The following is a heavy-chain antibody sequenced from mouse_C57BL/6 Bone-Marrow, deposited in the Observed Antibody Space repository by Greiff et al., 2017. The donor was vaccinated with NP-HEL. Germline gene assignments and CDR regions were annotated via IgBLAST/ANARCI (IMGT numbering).Heavy chain of an antibody. CDR3: ARTGSGQAWFAY. V-gene: IGHV1-55*01. CDR2: IYPGSGST. J-gene: IGHJ3*01. CDR1: GYTFTSYW. D-gene: IGHD3-2*02. Sequence: QVQLQQPGAELVKPGASVKMSCKASGYTFTSYWITWVKQRPGQGLEWIGDIYPGSGSTNYNEKFKSKATLTVDTSSSTAYMQLSSLTSEDSAVYYCARTGSGQAWFAYWGQGTLVTVSA.